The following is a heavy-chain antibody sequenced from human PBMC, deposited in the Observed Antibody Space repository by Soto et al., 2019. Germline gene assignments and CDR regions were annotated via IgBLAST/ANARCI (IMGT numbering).Heavy chain of an antibody. CDR2: ISGSDGST. Sequence: GGSLRLSCAASGFTFSSYAMNWVRQAPGKGLEWVSVISGSDGSTYYADSVKGRFTISRDNSKNTLNLQMNSLRAEDTAVYYCARRSSNWYFDYWGQGTLVTVSS. D-gene: IGHD6-13*01. CDR1: GFTFSSYA. J-gene: IGHJ4*02. V-gene: IGHV3-23*01. CDR3: ARRSSNWYFDY.